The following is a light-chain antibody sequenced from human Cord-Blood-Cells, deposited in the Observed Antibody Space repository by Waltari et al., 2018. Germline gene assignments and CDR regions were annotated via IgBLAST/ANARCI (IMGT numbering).Light chain of an antibody. V-gene: IGLV2-23*01. J-gene: IGLJ2*01. CDR1: SSDVGSYNL. CDR3: CSYAGSSTYVV. Sequence: QSALTQPASVSGSPGQSITISCTGTSSDVGSYNLFPWYQQHPGKAPKLMIYGGSKRPSGVSNRFSGSKSGNTASLTISGLQAEDEADYYCCSYAGSSTYVVFGGGTKLTVL. CDR2: GGS.